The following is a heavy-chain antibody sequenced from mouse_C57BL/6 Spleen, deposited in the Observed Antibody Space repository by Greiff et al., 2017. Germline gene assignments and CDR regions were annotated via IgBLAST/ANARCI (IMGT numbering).Heavy chain of an antibody. V-gene: IGHV1-50*01. J-gene: IGHJ2*01. CDR2: IDPSDSYP. CDR1: GYTFTSYW. Sequence: QVQLQQPGAELVKPGASVKLSCKASGYTFTSYWMQWVKQRPGQGLEWIGEIDPSDSYPNYNQKFKGKATLTVDTSSSTAYRQLSSLTSEDSAVYYCARGKRGFFDYWGQGTTLTVSS. CDR3: ARGKRGFFDY.